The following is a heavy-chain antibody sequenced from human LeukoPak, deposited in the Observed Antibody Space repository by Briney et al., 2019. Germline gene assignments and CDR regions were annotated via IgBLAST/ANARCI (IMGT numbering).Heavy chain of an antibody. CDR3: ARSPVEMATITFDY. CDR2: IKQDGSEK. CDR1: GFTFSSYW. J-gene: IGHJ4*02. Sequence: GGPLRLSCAASGFTFSSYWMSWVRQAPGKGLEWVANIKQDGSEKYYVVSVKGRFTISRDNAKNSLYLQMNSLRAEDTAVYYCARSPVEMATITFDYWGQGTLVTVSS. V-gene: IGHV3-7*01. D-gene: IGHD5-24*01.